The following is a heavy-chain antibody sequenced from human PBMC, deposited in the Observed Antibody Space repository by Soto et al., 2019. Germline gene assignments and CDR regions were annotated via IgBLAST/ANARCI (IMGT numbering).Heavy chain of an antibody. V-gene: IGHV3-48*01. CDR3: ARSYSSSWYEFVGFDY. J-gene: IGHJ4*02. D-gene: IGHD6-13*01. Sequence: GGSLRLSCAASGFTFSSYSMNWVRQAPGKGLEWVSYISSSSSTIYYADSVKGRFTISRDNAKNSLYLQMNSLRAEDTAVYYCARSYSSSWYEFVGFDYWGQGTLVTVSS. CDR1: GFTFSSYS. CDR2: ISSSSSTI.